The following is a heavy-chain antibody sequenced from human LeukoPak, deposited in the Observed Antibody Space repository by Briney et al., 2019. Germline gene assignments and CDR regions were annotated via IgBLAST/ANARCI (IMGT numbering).Heavy chain of an antibody. Sequence: GGSLRLSCAASGFTFSNYAMHWVRQAPGKGLEWVAVISYDGNNKYYADSVKGRFTFSRDNSKNTLYLQLNSLRAEDTALYYCARMASSGYSLDYWGQGTLVTVSS. CDR2: ISYDGNNK. CDR3: ARMASSGYSLDY. D-gene: IGHD3-22*01. J-gene: IGHJ4*02. CDR1: GFTFSNYA. V-gene: IGHV3-30-3*01.